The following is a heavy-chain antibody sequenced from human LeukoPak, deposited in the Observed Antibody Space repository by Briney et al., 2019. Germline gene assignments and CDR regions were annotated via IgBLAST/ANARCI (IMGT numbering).Heavy chain of an antibody. CDR3: ARDYASEYMDV. V-gene: IGHV3-23*01. Sequence: PGGSLRLSCAASGFTFSSYWMSWVRQSPGKGLEWVSGISPSGDITYYADSVMGRFTISRDNTQNSLFLQMDSLRVEDTAVYYCARDYASEYMDVWGKGTTVTVSS. CDR1: GFTFSSYW. CDR2: ISPSGDIT. D-gene: IGHD3-16*01. J-gene: IGHJ6*03.